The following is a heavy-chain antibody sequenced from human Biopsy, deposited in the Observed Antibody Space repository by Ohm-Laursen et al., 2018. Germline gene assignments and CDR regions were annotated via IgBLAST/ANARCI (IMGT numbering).Heavy chain of an antibody. Sequence: SVKVSCKSSRVTFSNYAISWVRQAPGEGLEWMGGIIAVSGLVNYAPKFQGRVSITADKSTTTAYMELSNLKSEDTAVYYCATPFQYYGSWGGYPPFDHWGQGTLVTVSS. CDR3: ATPFQYYGSWGGYPPFDH. CDR2: IIAVSGLV. J-gene: IGHJ4*02. CDR1: RVTFSNYA. V-gene: IGHV1-69*10. D-gene: IGHD3-3*01.